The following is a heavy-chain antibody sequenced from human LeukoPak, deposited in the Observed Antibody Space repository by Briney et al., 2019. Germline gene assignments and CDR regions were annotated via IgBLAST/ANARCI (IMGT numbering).Heavy chain of an antibody. V-gene: IGHV3-23*01. CDR1: GVTFSSYA. D-gene: IGHD4-17*01. CDR3: AKDGGDYGVVGY. J-gene: IGHJ4*02. Sequence: GGSLKLSCEASGVTFSSYAMSWVRQAPGKGREWESAIIGSVGRANYADSFKGRFTISRDNSKNTLYLQMNSLRAEDTAVYYCAKDGGDYGVVGYWGQGPLVPVSS. CDR2: IIGSVGRA.